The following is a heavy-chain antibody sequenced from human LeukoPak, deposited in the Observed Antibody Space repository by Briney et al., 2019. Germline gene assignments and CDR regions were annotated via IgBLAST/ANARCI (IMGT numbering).Heavy chain of an antibody. V-gene: IGHV3-21*01. CDR2: ISSNSSYI. CDR3: ARDGGYSGYDADC. CDR1: GFTFSSYS. D-gene: IGHD5-12*01. Sequence: PGGSLRLSCAASGFTFSSYSKNWVRQAPGKGLEWVSSISSNSSYIYYADSVRGRFTISRENDKNSLFLQMNSLRAEDTAVYYCARDGGYSGYDADCWGQGTLVTVSS. J-gene: IGHJ4*02.